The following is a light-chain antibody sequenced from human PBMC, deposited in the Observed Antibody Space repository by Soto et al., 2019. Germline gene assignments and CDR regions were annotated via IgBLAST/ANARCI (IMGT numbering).Light chain of an antibody. CDR1: QSISTY. CDR2: AAS. Sequence: DIQMTQSPSSLSASVVDGVTITFRAVQSISTYLNWYQQKSGKPPKLLISAASSLQSGVPSRFSGSGSGTDFTLTISSLQPEDFATYYCQQSFSTLGWTFGQGTKVDIK. J-gene: IGKJ1*01. CDR3: QQSFSTLGWT. V-gene: IGKV1-39*01.